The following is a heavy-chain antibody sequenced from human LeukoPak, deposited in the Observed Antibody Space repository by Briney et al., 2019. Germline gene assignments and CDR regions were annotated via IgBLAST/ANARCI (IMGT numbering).Heavy chain of an antibody. D-gene: IGHD3-22*01. V-gene: IGHV3-30*03. Sequence: PGGSLRLSCAASGFTFTNYGMHWVRQAPGKGLEWVAVISYDGRNKYYTDSVKGRFTISRDNSKNTLYLQMNSLRAEDTAVYYCARGLDYYDSSGRFDYWGQGTLVTVSS. CDR1: GFTFTNYG. CDR2: ISYDGRNK. CDR3: ARGLDYYDSSGRFDY. J-gene: IGHJ4*02.